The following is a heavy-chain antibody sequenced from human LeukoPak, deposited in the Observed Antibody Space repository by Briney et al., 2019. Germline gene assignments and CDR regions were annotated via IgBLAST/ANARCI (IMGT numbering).Heavy chain of an antibody. D-gene: IGHD3-9*01. J-gene: IGHJ4*02. CDR1: GFTFSSDA. Sequence: GGSLRLSCAASGFTFSSDAMSWVRQAPGKGLEWVSAISGSGGSTYYADSVKGRFTISRDNSKNTLYLQMNSLRAEDTAVYYCAKDLGYFDWLLPSLGYWGQGTLVTVSS. CDR3: AKDLGYFDWLLPSLGY. CDR2: ISGSGGST. V-gene: IGHV3-23*01.